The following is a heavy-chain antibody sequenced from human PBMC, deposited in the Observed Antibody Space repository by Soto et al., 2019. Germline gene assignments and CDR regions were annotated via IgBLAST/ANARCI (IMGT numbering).Heavy chain of an antibody. D-gene: IGHD3-10*01. CDR3: VRDGAGASGLGWFGP. CDR2: IYHSGST. J-gene: IGHJ5*02. V-gene: IGHV4-31*03. CDR1: GDSISRGGYY. Sequence: QVQLQESGPGLVKPSQTLSLSCTVSGDSISRGGYYWNWIRQHPRKGLEWIGYIYHSGSTNYNPCLKGRVTLSVDTSKHQLSLELTNVSAADTAVYYCVRDGAGASGLGWFGPWGQGILVTVSS.